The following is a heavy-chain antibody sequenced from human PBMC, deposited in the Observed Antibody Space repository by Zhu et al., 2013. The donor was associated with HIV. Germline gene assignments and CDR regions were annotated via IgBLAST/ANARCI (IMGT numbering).Heavy chain of an antibody. CDR3: ARDCYDFWSGYYSGGYFDY. CDR2: ISAYNGNT. V-gene: IGHV1-18*04. Sequence: QVQLVQSGAEVKKPGASVKVSCKASGYTFTSYGISWVRQAPGQGLEWMGWISAYNGNTNYAQKLQGRVTMTTDTSTSTAYMELSSLRSEDTAVYYCARDCYDFWSGYYSGGYFDYWGQGTLVTVSS. D-gene: IGHD3-3*01. CDR1: GYTFTSYG. J-gene: IGHJ4*02.